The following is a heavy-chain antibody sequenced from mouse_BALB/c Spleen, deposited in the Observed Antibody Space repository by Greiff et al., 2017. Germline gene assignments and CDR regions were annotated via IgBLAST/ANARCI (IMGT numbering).Heavy chain of an antibody. CDR1: GYSITSDYA. V-gene: IGHV3-2*02. Sequence: EVKLMESGPGLVKPSQSLSLTCTVTGYSITSDYAWNWIRQFPGNKLEWMGYISYSGSTSYNPSLKSRISITRDTSKNQFFLQLNSVTTEDTATYYCAREGINYADYWGQGTTLTVSS. CDR3: AREGINYADY. J-gene: IGHJ2*01. D-gene: IGHD1-1*02. CDR2: ISYSGST.